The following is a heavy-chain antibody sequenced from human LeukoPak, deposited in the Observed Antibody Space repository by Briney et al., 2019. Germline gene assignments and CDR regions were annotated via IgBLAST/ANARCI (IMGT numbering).Heavy chain of an antibody. CDR2: SRNKAKSYTT. CDR3: VRVGSVSGSDYLDY. J-gene: IGHJ4*02. Sequence: GGSLRLSCAVSGFTFSDHFLDWVRQAPEKGLEWVGRSRNKAKSYTTEYAASVKGRFTISRDNSKNSLYLQMNSLETEDTAVYYCVRVGSVSGSDYLDYWGQGTLVTVSS. CDR1: GFTFSDHF. V-gene: IGHV3-72*01. D-gene: IGHD6-19*01.